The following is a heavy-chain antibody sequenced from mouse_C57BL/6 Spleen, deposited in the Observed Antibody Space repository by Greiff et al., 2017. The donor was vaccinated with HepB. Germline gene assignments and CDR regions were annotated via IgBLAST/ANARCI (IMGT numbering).Heavy chain of an antibody. D-gene: IGHD4-1*01. CDR3: GKLGRFYAMDY. V-gene: IGHV1-64*01. CDR1: GYTFTSYW. CDR2: IHPNSGST. J-gene: IGHJ4*01. Sequence: QVQLQQPGAELVKPGASVKLSCKASGYTFTSYWMHWVKQRPGQGLEWIGMIHPNSGSTNYNEKFKSKATLTVDKSSSTAYMQLSSLTSEDSAVYYCGKLGRFYAMDYWGQGTSVTVSS.